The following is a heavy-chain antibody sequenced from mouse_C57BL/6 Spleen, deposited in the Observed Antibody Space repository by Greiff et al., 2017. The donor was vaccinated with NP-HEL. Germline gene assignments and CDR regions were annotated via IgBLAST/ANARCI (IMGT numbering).Heavy chain of an antibody. Sequence: EVKLMESGGGLVKPGGSLKLSCAASGFTFSDYGMHWVRQAPEKGLEWVAYISSGSSTIYYADTVKGRFTISRDNAKNTLFLQMTSLRSEDTAMYYCARGDDDYDDPYWYFEVWGTGTTVTVSS. CDR3: ARGDDDYDDPYWYFEV. J-gene: IGHJ1*03. CDR1: GFTFSDYG. V-gene: IGHV5-17*01. D-gene: IGHD2-4*01. CDR2: ISSGSSTI.